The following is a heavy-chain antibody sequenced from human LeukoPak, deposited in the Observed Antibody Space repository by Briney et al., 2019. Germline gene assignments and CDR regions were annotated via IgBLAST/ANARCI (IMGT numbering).Heavy chain of an antibody. CDR3: AKDKLGMFDY. D-gene: IGHD7-27*01. CDR1: GFTFDDYA. CDR2: ISGDGGST. J-gene: IGHJ4*02. Sequence: GGSLRLSCAASGFTFDDYAMHWVRQAPGKGLEWVSLISGDGGSTYYADSVKGRFTISRDSSKNSLYPQMNSLRTEDTALYYCAKDKLGMFDYWGQGTLVTVSS. V-gene: IGHV3-43*02.